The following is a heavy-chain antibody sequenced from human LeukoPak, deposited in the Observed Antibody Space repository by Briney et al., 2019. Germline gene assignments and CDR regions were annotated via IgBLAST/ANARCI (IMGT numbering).Heavy chain of an antibody. J-gene: IGHJ3*02. CDR2: ISYDGSNK. D-gene: IGHD6-13*01. V-gene: IGHV3-30-3*01. Sequence: PGGSLRLSCAASGFTFSSYAMHWVRQAPGKGLEWVAAISYDGSNKYYADSVKGRFTISRDNSKNTLYLQMNSLRAEDTAVYYCARAPYSSSWYVVAFDIWGQGTMVTVSS. CDR3: ARAPYSSSWYVVAFDI. CDR1: GFTFSSYA.